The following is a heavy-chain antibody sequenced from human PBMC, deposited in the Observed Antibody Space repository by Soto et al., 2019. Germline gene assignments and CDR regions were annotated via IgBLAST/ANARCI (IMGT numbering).Heavy chain of an antibody. V-gene: IGHV3-66*04. CDR1: GFTVSSNY. J-gene: IGHJ5*02. Sequence: SLRLSCAASGFTVSSNYMSWVRQAPGKGLEWVSVIYSGGSAYYADSVKGRFTISRDNSKNTLYLQMNSLRAEDTAVYYCARHGYSYGDWFDAWGQGALVTVSS. CDR3: ARHGYSYGDWFDA. D-gene: IGHD5-18*01. CDR2: IYSGGSA.